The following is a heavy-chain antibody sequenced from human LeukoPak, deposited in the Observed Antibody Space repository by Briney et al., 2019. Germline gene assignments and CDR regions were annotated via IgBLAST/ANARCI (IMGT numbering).Heavy chain of an antibody. Sequence: PGGSLRLSCAASGFTFDDYAMHWVRQAPGKGLEWVSGISWNSGSIGYADSVKGRFTISRDNAKNSLYLQTNSLRAEDTALYYCAKGSSTLEDNWFDPWGQGTLVTVSS. CDR1: GFTFDDYA. CDR3: AKGSSTLEDNWFDP. D-gene: IGHD2-2*01. CDR2: ISWNSGSI. V-gene: IGHV3-9*01. J-gene: IGHJ5*02.